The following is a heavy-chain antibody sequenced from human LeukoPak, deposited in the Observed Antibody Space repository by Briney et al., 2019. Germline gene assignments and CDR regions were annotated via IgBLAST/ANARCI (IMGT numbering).Heavy chain of an antibody. J-gene: IGHJ6*03. CDR2: ISGDGGST. D-gene: IGHD4-17*01. Sequence: PGGSLRLSCAASGFTFDDYAMHWVRQAPGKGLEWVSLISGDGGSTYYADPVKGRFTISRDNSKNSLYLQMNGLRTEDTALYYCAKDIGDGKGYMDVWGKGTTVTVSS. CDR1: GFTFDDYA. V-gene: IGHV3-43*02. CDR3: AKDIGDGKGYMDV.